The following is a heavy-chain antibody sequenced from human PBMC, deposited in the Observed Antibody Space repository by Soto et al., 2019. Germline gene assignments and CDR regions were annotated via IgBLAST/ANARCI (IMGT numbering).Heavy chain of an antibody. Sequence: GGSLRLSCAASGFTFSSYWMSWVRQAPGKGLEWVANIKQDGSEKYYVDSVKGRFTISRDNAKNSLYLQMNSLRAEDTAVYYCARVQSGSYYADAFDIWGQGTMVTVSS. J-gene: IGHJ3*02. CDR3: ARVQSGSYYADAFDI. D-gene: IGHD3-3*01. CDR2: IKQDGSEK. CDR1: GFTFSSYW. V-gene: IGHV3-7*01.